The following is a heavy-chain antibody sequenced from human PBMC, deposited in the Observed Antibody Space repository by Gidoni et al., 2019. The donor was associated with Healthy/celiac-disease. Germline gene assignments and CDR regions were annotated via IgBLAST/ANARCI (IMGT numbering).Heavy chain of an antibody. CDR2: ISGSGGST. Sequence: EVQLLESGGGLVQPGGSLRLSCAASGFPFSSYAMSWVRQAPGKGLEWVSAISGSGGSTYYADSVKGRFTISRDNSKNTLYLQMNSLRAEDTAVYYCAKARSPRITIFGVVIINFDYWGQGTLVTVSS. D-gene: IGHD3-3*01. CDR3: AKARSPRITIFGVVIINFDY. CDR1: GFPFSSYA. V-gene: IGHV3-23*01. J-gene: IGHJ4*02.